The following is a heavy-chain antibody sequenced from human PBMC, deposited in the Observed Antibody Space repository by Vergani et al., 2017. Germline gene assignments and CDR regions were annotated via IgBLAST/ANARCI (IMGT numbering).Heavy chain of an antibody. CDR3: ARERIGGDALDI. CDR1: GGSISSYY. D-gene: IGHD3-16*02. CDR2: IYYSGST. J-gene: IGHJ3*02. V-gene: IGHV4-59*01. Sequence: QVQLQESGPGLVKPSETLSLTCTVSGGSISSYYWSWIRQPPGKGLEWIGYIYYSGSTNYNPSLKSRVTISVDTSKNQFSLKLSSVTAADTAVYYCARERIGGDALDIWGQGTMVTVSS.